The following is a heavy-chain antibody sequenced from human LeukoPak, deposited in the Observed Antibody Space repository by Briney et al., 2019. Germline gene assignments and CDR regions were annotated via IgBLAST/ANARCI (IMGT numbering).Heavy chain of an antibody. V-gene: IGHV4-34*01. CDR2: INHSGST. CDR3: ARGRGGYYYYYYMDV. Sequence: LETLSLTCAVYGGSFSGYYWSWIRQPPGKGPEWIGEINHSGSTNYNPSLKSRVTISVDTSKNQFSLKLSSVTAADTAVYYCARGRGGYYYYYYMDVWAKGTTVTVSS. CDR1: GGSFSGYY. D-gene: IGHD2-15*01. J-gene: IGHJ6*03.